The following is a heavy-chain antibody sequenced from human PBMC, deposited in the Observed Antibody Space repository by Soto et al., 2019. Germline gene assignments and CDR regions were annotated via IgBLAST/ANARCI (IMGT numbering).Heavy chain of an antibody. J-gene: IGHJ3*02. Sequence: EVRLVESGGGLVQPGGSLRLSCAASGFTVRSNYMSWARQAPGQGLEWVSFIYSAGTTKYADSVKGRFTISRDNSKNMLYLQMNSLRAEDTAVYFCAGVYGDFAFDAFDIWGQGTMVTVSS. V-gene: IGHV3-53*01. CDR3: AGVYGDFAFDAFDI. CDR2: IYSAGTT. D-gene: IGHD4-17*01. CDR1: GFTVRSNY.